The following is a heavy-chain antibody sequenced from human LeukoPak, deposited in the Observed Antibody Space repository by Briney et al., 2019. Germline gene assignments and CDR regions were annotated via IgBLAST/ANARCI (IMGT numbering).Heavy chain of an antibody. CDR2: ISGSGGST. J-gene: IGHJ3*02. D-gene: IGHD5-12*01. CDR3: AKSISGYDDAFDI. CDR1: GFTFSSYA. Sequence: PGGSLRLSCAASGFTFSSYAMSGVRQAPGKGLKWVSPISGSGGSTYYADSVKGRFTISRDNSKNTLYLQMNSLRAEDTAVYYCAKSISGYDDAFDIWGQGTMVTVSS. V-gene: IGHV3-23*01.